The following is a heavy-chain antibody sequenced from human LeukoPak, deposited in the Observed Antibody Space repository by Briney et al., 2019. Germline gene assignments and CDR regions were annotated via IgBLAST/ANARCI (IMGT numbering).Heavy chain of an antibody. D-gene: IGHD6-13*01. V-gene: IGHV4-30-4*08. Sequence: SETLSLTCAVSGGSISSGDYYWSWIRQPPGKGLEWIGYIYYSGNTYYNPSLKSRVTMSVDTSKNQFSLKLSSVTAADTAVYYCATAAGTVYYYYMDVWGKGTTVTVSS. J-gene: IGHJ6*03. CDR2: IYYSGNT. CDR3: ATAAGTVYYYYMDV. CDR1: GGSISSGDYY.